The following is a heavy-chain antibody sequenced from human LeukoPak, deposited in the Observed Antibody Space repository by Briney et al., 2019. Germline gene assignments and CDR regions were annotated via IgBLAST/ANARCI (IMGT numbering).Heavy chain of an antibody. V-gene: IGHV5-51*01. CDR3: VRDRNGRYAFDI. CDR1: EDTFNNYW. D-gene: IGHD1-14*01. CDR2: IFPSDSDT. J-gene: IGHJ3*02. Sequence: GESLKISCEASEDTFNNYWIAWVRQVPGKGLEWVGIIFPSDSDTRYSPSLQGHVTISADKSVSTAYLQWGSLKASDSAMYYCVRDRNGRYAFDIWGLGTRVTASS.